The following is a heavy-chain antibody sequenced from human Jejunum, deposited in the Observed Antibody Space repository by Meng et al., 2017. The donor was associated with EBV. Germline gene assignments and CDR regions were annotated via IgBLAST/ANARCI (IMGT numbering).Heavy chain of an antibody. J-gene: IGHJ4*02. CDR1: GSTFLSYD. CDR3: ARGRVWGSYQDY. D-gene: IGHD3-16*02. Sequence: VQLVQHAAVVKKPGGSVNVHPMSSGSTFLSYDFNWVRQANGQGLEWMGWMNPNSGNTGYAQKFQGRVTMTRNTSISTAYMELSSLRSEDTAVYYCARGRVWGSYQDYWGQGTLVTVSS. V-gene: IGHV1-8*01. CDR2: MNPNSGNT.